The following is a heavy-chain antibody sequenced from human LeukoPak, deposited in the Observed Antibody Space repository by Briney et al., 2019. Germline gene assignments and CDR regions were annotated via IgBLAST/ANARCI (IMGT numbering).Heavy chain of an antibody. CDR2: ISDNGGTT. J-gene: IGHJ5*02. D-gene: IGHD3-10*01. Sequence: PGGSLRLSCSASGFIFSSYAMHWVRQAPGKGLEYVSSISDNGGTTYYADPVKGRFTISRDNSKNTLFLQMSSLRPEDTAVYFCVKDLRYYYGSGSYYLTWGQGSLVTVSS. V-gene: IGHV3-64D*09. CDR1: GFIFSSYA. CDR3: VKDLRYYYGSGSYYLT.